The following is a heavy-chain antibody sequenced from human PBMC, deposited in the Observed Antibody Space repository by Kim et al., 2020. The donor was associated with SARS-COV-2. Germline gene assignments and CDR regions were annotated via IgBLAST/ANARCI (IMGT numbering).Heavy chain of an antibody. Sequence: TSYAGSVKGRFTISRDNDKSTMYLQMNRLRGEDTAVYYCVRDFWRGLDHWGRGTLVTVSS. D-gene: IGHD5-12*01. CDR3: VRDFWRGLDH. V-gene: IGHV3-74*01. CDR2: T. J-gene: IGHJ1*01.